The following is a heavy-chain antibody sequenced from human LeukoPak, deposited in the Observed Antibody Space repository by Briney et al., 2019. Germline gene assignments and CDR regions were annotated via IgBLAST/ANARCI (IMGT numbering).Heavy chain of an antibody. D-gene: IGHD4-17*01. CDR3: ATRSGDYGDYGDVY. CDR2: ISYDGSNK. Sequence: GGSLRLSCAASGFTFSSYAMHWVRQAPGKGLEWVAVISYDGSNKYYADSVKGRFTISRDNSKNTLYLQMNSLRAEDTAVYYCATRSGDYGDYGDVYWGQGTLVTVSS. V-gene: IGHV3-30*14. J-gene: IGHJ4*02. CDR1: GFTFSSYA.